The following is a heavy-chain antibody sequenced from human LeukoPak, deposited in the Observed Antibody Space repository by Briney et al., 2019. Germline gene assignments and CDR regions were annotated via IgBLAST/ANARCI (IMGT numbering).Heavy chain of an antibody. CDR3: ARNRYYYDFSGYYVDY. Sequence: GESLKISCKGSGYSFSSYWISWVRQMPGKGLEWMGSIDPSDSYTNCSPSFQGHVTISTDKYISTAYLQWSSLRASDTAMYYCARNRYYYDFSGYYVDYWGQGTLVTVFS. D-gene: IGHD3-22*01. V-gene: IGHV5-10-1*01. J-gene: IGHJ4*02. CDR1: GYSFSSYW. CDR2: IDPSDSYT.